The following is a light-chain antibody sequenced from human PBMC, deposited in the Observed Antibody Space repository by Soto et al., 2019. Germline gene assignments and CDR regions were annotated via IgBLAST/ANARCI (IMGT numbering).Light chain of an antibody. CDR2: GAS. CDR1: QSVSSSY. V-gene: IGKV3-20*01. Sequence: IVLTQSPGTRSLSPGERATLSCRASQSVSSSYLAWYQQKPGQAPRLLIYGASSRATGIPDRFSGSGSGTDFTLTISRLEPEDFAVYYCQQYGSSPWMFGQGTKVDIK. CDR3: QQYGSSPWM. J-gene: IGKJ1*01.